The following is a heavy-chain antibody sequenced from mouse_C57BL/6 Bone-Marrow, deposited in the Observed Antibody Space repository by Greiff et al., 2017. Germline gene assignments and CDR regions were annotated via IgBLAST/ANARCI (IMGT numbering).Heavy chain of an antibody. CDR3: ERLQYYYGSSYGWFAY. CDR1: GFTFSSYG. Sequence: EVKVVESGGDLVKPGGSLKLSCAASGFTFSSYGMSWVRQTPDKGLEWVATISSGGSYTYYPDSVKGRFTISRDNAKNTLYLQMSSLKSEDTAMYYCERLQYYYGSSYGWFAYWGQGTLVTVSA. D-gene: IGHD1-1*01. CDR2: ISSGGSYT. J-gene: IGHJ3*01. V-gene: IGHV5-6*01.